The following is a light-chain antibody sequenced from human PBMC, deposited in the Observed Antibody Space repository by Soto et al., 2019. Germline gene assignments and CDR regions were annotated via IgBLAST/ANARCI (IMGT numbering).Light chain of an antibody. Sequence: PGESATLSCRASQSVGSKLAWYQQRPGQAPRLLIYDAYNRATGIPARFSGSGSGTEFSLTISSLQSEDFAVYSCQQYGDWPGAFGGGTKVEIK. CDR1: QSVGSK. CDR2: DAY. J-gene: IGKJ4*01. V-gene: IGKV3D-15*01. CDR3: QQYGDWPGA.